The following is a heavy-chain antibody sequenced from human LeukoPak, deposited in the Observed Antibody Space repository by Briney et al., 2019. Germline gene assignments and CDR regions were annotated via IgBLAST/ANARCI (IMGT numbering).Heavy chain of an antibody. V-gene: IGHV3-53*01. CDR3: ARAAGPRGELRYFDWLGGGYYFDY. Sequence: GGSLRLSCAASGFTFSSYSMNWVRQAPGKGLEWVSVIYSGGSTYYADSVKGRFTISRDNSKNTLYLQMNSLRAEDTAVYYCARAAGPRGELRYFDWLGGGYYFDYWGQGTLVTVSS. CDR1: GFTFSSYS. CDR2: IYSGGST. D-gene: IGHD3-9*01. J-gene: IGHJ4*02.